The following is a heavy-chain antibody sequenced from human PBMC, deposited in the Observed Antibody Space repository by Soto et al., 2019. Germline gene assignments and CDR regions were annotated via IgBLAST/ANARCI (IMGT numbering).Heavy chain of an antibody. J-gene: IGHJ3*02. V-gene: IGHV3-64*01. CDR1: GFTFSSYA. D-gene: IGHD3-16*01. CDR3: ARDRGGYAFDI. Sequence: EVQLVESGGGLVQPGGSLRLSCAASGFTFSSYAMHWVRQAPGKGLEYVSAISSNGGSTYYANSVKGRFTISRDNSKNTLYLQMGSLRAEDMAVYYGARDRGGYAFDIWGQGTMVTVSS. CDR2: ISSNGGST.